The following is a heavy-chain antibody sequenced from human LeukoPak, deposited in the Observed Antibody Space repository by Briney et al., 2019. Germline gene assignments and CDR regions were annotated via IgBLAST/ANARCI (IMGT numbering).Heavy chain of an antibody. CDR2: ISSSSSYI. CDR3: ARGSYYYDSSGYYPGY. D-gene: IGHD3-22*01. Sequence: GGSLGLSCAASGFTFSSYSMNWVRQAPGKGLEWVSSISSSSSYIYYADSVKGRFTISRDNAKNSLYLQMNSLRAEDTAVYYCARGSYYYDSSGYYPGYWGQGTLVTVSS. V-gene: IGHV3-21*01. J-gene: IGHJ4*02. CDR1: GFTFSSYS.